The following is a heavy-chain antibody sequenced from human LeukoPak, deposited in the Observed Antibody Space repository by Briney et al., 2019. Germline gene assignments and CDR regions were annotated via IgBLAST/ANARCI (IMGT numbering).Heavy chain of an antibody. Sequence: ASVKVSCKASGYTFTGYYMHWVRQAPGQGLEWMGWINPNSGGTNYAQKFQGRVTMTRDTSISTAYMELSRLRSDDTTVYYCARDRAYSGSYYLSYWGQGTLVTVSS. V-gene: IGHV1-2*02. D-gene: IGHD1-26*01. CDR3: ARDRAYSGSYYLSY. CDR2: INPNSGGT. J-gene: IGHJ4*02. CDR1: GYTFTGYY.